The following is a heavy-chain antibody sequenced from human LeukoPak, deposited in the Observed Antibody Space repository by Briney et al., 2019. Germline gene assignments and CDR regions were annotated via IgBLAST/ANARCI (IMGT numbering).Heavy chain of an antibody. CDR1: GYSISSDNY. J-gene: IGHJ4*02. CDR3: ARAPRDSSSSNYMRRFDY. V-gene: IGHV4-38-2*01. D-gene: IGHD3-22*01. CDR2: IYHSGSI. Sequence: PSETLSLTCAVSGYSISSDNYWVWIRQPPGQGLEWTGGIYHSGSIYYNPSLKSRVTMSVDTSKNQFSLKLSSVTAADTAVYYCARAPRDSSSSNYMRRFDYWGQGTLVTVSS.